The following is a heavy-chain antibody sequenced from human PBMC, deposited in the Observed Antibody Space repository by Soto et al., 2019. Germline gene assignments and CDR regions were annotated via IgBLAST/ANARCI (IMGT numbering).Heavy chain of an antibody. CDR1: GFPFSKYW. CDR2: IKEDGSET. J-gene: IGHJ4*02. V-gene: IGHV3-7*01. D-gene: IGHD4-17*01. Sequence: EVQLVESGGGLVQPGGSLRLSCAASGFPFSKYWINWVRQTPGKGLEWVANIKEDGSETYYVDSLKGRFTISRDDAKNSVYLLMNSLRVEDTAVYYCARGTVAPGLDYWGQGTLVTVSS. CDR3: ARGTVAPGLDY.